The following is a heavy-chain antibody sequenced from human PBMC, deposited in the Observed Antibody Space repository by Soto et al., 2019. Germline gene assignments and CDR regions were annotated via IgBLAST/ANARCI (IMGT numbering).Heavy chain of an antibody. CDR1: GYTFTSYG. CDR3: ARDRRSSTSWRHYYYYGMDV. V-gene: IGHV1-2*04. D-gene: IGHD2-2*01. J-gene: IGHJ6*02. Sequence: ASVKVSCKASGYTFTSYGISWVRQAPGQGLEWMGWINPNSGGTNYAQKFQGWVTMTRDTSISTAYMELSRLRSDDTAVYYCARDRRSSTSWRHYYYYGMDVWGQGTTVTVSS. CDR2: INPNSGGT.